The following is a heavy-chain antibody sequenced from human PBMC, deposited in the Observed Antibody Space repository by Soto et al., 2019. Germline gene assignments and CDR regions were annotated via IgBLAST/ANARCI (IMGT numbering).Heavy chain of an antibody. CDR1: GFIFSSYA. CDR3: AKDSVHNLYRTSSLEDCFGP. Sequence: LRLSCEASGFIFSSYAITWVRQAPGKGLEWVSTISGTGVNTYYADSVKGRFTVSRDNSKNTVWLQMNSLRAADSSVYYCAKDSVHNLYRTSSLEDCFGPWGQGTLVTVSS. J-gene: IGHJ5*02. CDR2: ISGTGVNT. D-gene: IGHD6-6*01. V-gene: IGHV3-23*01.